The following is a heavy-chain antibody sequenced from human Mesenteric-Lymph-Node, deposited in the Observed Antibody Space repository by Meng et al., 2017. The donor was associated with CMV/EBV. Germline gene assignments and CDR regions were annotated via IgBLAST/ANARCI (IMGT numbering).Heavy chain of an antibody. CDR1: GFTFGSYV. Sequence: GESLKISCAASGFTFGSYVMHWVRQGPGKGLEWVAFIRYDGSDEYYVESVKGRFTISRDNSKSTLYLQMNSLRAEDTAVYYCAKGSPPSFGYWGQGTLVTVSS. CDR2: IRYDGSDE. J-gene: IGHJ4*02. CDR3: AKGSPPSFGY. V-gene: IGHV3-30*02. D-gene: IGHD3-16*01.